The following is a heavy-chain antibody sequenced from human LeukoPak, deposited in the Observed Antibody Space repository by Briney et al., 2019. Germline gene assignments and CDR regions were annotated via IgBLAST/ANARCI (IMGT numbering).Heavy chain of an antibody. CDR3: ARDREGYQLLHSAWFDP. Sequence: ASVKVSCKASGFTFSTYGFTWVRQAPGQGLEWMGWISAYNGNTDYAQKFQDRITMTTDTSTSTVYLELRSLRSDDTAVYYCARDREGYQLLHSAWFDPWGQGTLVIVSS. V-gene: IGHV1-18*01. CDR2: ISAYNGNT. J-gene: IGHJ5*02. D-gene: IGHD4-23*01. CDR1: GFTFSTYG.